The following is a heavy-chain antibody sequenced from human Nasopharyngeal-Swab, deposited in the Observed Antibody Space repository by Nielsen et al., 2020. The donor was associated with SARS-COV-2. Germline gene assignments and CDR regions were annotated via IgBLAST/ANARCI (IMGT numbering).Heavy chain of an antibody. CDR2: ISHSGST. V-gene: IGHV4-59*13. J-gene: IGHJ5*02. CDR1: GDSISTYY. Sequence: SETLSLTCSVSGDSISTYYWGWIRQPPGKGLEWIGYISHSGSTNYNPSLKSRVTISVDTSKNQFSLKLTSVTAADTAVYYCARGLDAWGQGTLVTVSS. CDR3: ARGLDA.